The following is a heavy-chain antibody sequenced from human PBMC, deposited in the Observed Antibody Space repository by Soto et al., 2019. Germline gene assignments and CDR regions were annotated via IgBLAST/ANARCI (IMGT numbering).Heavy chain of an antibody. CDR1: GGSINSRSYY. CDR3: ARLECCGHLYFLY. V-gene: IGHV4-39*01. J-gene: IGHJ4*02. Sequence: SETLSLTCTVSGGSINSRSYYWGWIRQPPGKGLEWIGSIYYSGNTYYNPSLKSRVTISVDTSKNQFSLKLSSVTAADTAVYYCARLECCGHLYFLYSCPTTLFTVS. D-gene: IGHD1-1*01. CDR2: IYYSGNT.